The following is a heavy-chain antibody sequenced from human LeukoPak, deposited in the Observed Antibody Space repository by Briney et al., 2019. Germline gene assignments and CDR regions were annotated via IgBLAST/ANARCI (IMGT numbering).Heavy chain of an antibody. J-gene: IGHJ4*02. CDR2: VNHSGRT. Sequence: SETLSLTCAVYGGSFSDYWWTWIRQSPGKGLEWIGEVNHSGRTNYNPSLKSRVSISVDTSKNQFSLKLSSVTAADTAVYYCASSQLWLPNAYDYWGQGTLVTVSS. CDR3: ASSQLWLPNAYDY. D-gene: IGHD5-18*01. V-gene: IGHV4-34*01. CDR1: GGSFSDYW.